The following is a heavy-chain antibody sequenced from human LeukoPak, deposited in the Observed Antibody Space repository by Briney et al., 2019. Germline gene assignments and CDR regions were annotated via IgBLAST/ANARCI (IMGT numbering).Heavy chain of an antibody. CDR3: ARVAESGWFFHP. Sequence: ASVKVSCKASDYTFGSYGISWVRQAPGQGLQWMAWIGPYNGDPKYAQKFQDRVTVTTDTSTSTVYMELRSLRSDDTAVYYCARVAESGWFFHPWGQGTLVTVSS. CDR1: DYTFGSYG. J-gene: IGHJ1*01. CDR2: IGPYNGDP. V-gene: IGHV1-18*01. D-gene: IGHD3-10*01.